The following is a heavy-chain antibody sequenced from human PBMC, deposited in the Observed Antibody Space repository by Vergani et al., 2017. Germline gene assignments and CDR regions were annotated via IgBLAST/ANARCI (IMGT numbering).Heavy chain of an antibody. J-gene: IGHJ4*02. D-gene: IGHD3-10*01. Sequence: QVQLVQSGAELRKPGGSVKVSCSASGYTFTAYYIHWVRQAPGQGLEGVGWINPNNGDAKFAQKFQGRVTMTRDTSIRRVYMELTGLTSDDTAVFYCTRVNRAFDYWGQGTLVTVSS. CDR3: TRVNRAFDY. V-gene: IGHV1-2*02. CDR2: INPNNGDA. CDR1: GYTFTAYY.